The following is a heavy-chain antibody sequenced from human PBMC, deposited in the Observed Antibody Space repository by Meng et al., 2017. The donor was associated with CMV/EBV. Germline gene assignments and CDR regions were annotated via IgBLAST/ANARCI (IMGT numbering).Heavy chain of an antibody. CDR2: ISYDGSNK. J-gene: IGHJ5*02. Sequence: GESLKTSCAASGFTLSGYVMHRVRQAPGKGPEWVAVISYDGSNKYHADSVKGRFTITRDNSKNTLYPQMNSLRAEDTAVYYCAKATPRITGTTGFDPWGQGTLVTVSS. D-gene: IGHD1-7*01. CDR3: AKATPRITGTTGFDP. CDR1: GFTLSGYV. V-gene: IGHV3-30-3*01.